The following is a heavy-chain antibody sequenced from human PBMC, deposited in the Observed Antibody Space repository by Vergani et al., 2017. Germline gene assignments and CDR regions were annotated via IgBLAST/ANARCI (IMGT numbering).Heavy chain of an antibody. CDR1: GFTFSDYY. V-gene: IGHV3-11*05. CDR2: ISSSSSYT. J-gene: IGHJ6*02. CDR3: ARDLIYDILTGHTVPFSAHYGMDV. D-gene: IGHD3-9*01. Sequence: QVQLVESGGGLVKPGGSLRLSCAASGFTFSDYYMSWIRQAPGKGLEWVSYISSSSSYTNYADSVKGRFTISRDNAKNPLYLQMNSLRAEYTAVYYCARDLIYDILTGHTVPFSAHYGMDVWGQGTTVTVSS.